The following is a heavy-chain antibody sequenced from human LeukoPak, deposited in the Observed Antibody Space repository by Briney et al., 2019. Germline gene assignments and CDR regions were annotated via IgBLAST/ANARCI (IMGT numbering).Heavy chain of an antibody. Sequence: SETLSLTCTVSGGSISSSSYYWSWIRQPPGKGLEWIGYFYNSGSTNYNPSLKSRVTISGDTSKNQLSLKLSSVTAADTAVYYCARDVRDIVVVVAAIVRFDPWGQGTLVTVSS. D-gene: IGHD2-15*01. CDR2: FYNSGST. V-gene: IGHV4-61*01. CDR3: ARDVRDIVVVVAAIVRFDP. J-gene: IGHJ5*02. CDR1: GGSISSSSYY.